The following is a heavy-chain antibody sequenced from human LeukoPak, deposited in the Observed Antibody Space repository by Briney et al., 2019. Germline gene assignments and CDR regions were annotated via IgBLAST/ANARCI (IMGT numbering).Heavy chain of an antibody. CDR2: RSIYNGNT. CDR3: ARGGPFPSSSSSREYYLDY. CDR1: GYDFFNYG. Sequence: DSVKVSCKASGYDFFNYGISWVRQAPGQGLEWMGWRSIYNGNTDYKLQGRVTMTTDTSTSTAYMELRSLRSDDTAVYYCARGGPFPSSSSSREYYLDYWGQGTLVTVSS. D-gene: IGHD6-6*01. J-gene: IGHJ4*02. V-gene: IGHV1-18*01.